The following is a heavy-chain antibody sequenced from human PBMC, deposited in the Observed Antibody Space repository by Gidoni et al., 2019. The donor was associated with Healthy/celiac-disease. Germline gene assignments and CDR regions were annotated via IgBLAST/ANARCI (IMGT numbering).Heavy chain of an antibody. D-gene: IGHD4-17*01. CDR1: GFTFGSYS. J-gene: IGHJ4*02. CDR2: ISSSSSYI. Sequence: VQLVESGGGRVKPGGSLRPSCAPSGFTFGSYSMTWVRQAPGKGLEWVSSISSSSSYIYYADSVKGRFTISRDNAKNSLYLQMNSLRAEDTAVYYCARDDYGDYGRGYFDYWGQGTLVTVSS. V-gene: IGHV3-21*01. CDR3: ARDDYGDYGRGYFDY.